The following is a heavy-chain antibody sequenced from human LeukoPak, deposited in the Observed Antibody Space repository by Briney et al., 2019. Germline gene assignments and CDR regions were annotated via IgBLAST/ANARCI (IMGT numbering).Heavy chain of an antibody. CDR3: ARVQFCSGGSCYSFDY. Sequence: ASVKVSCKASGYTFTSDGISWVRQAPGQGLEWMGWISAYNGNTNYAQKLQGRVTMTTDTSTSTAYMVLRSLRSGDTAVYYCARVQFCSGGSCYSFDYWGQGTLVTVST. D-gene: IGHD2-15*01. V-gene: IGHV1-18*01. CDR2: ISAYNGNT. J-gene: IGHJ4*02. CDR1: GYTFTSDG.